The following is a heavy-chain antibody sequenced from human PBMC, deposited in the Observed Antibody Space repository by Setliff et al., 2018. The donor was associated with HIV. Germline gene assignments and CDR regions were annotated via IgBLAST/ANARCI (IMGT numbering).Heavy chain of an antibody. Sequence: PGGSLRLSCAPSGFTFDSYSIIWVRQAPGKGLEWVSYISGLGGGTIYYADSVRGRFTISRDDAEKSVYLQMNSLRAEDTAVYYCARAGVVEGYYYYYYMDVWGKGTTVTVSS. J-gene: IGHJ6*03. CDR1: GFTFDSYS. V-gene: IGHV3-48*01. CDR3: ARAGVVEGYYYYYYMDV. CDR2: ISGLGGGTI. D-gene: IGHD2-15*01.